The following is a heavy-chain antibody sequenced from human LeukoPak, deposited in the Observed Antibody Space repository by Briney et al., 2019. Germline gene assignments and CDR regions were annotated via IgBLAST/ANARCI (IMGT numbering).Heavy chain of an antibody. D-gene: IGHD3-3*01. V-gene: IGHV4-34*01. CDR3: ARGSITIFGVVLSHYYYYMDV. CDR2: INHSGST. CDR1: GGSFSGYY. J-gene: IGHJ6*03. Sequence: SETLSLTCAVYGGSFSGYYWSWIRQPPGKGLEWIGEINHSGSTNYNPSLKSRVTISVDTSKNQFSLKLSSVTAADTAVYYCARGSITIFGVVLSHYYYYMDVWGKGTTVTVSS.